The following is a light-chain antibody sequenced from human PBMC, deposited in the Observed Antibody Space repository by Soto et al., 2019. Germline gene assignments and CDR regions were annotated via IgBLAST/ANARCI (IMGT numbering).Light chain of an antibody. CDR1: QRISISY. Sequence: EIVLTQSPGTLSVSPGEGATLSCRASQRISISYLAWYQQKPGQAPRLLIYGSSTRATGIPDRFSGSGSGTDFTHTIRRLVPEDFAVYYCQQYGDSPVTFGQGTKVDIK. CDR2: GSS. V-gene: IGKV3-20*01. J-gene: IGKJ1*01. CDR3: QQYGDSPVT.